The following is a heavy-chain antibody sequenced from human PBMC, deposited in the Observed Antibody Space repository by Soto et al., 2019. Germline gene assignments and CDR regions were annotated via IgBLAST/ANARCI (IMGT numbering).Heavy chain of an antibody. D-gene: IGHD6-6*01. CDR2: ISGSGGST. V-gene: IGHV3-23*01. CDR1: GFTFSSYA. CDR3: AKDIEALGGSSDNFPFDY. Sequence: PGGSLRLSCAASGFTFSSYAMSWVRQAPGKGLEWVSAISGSGGSTYYADSVKGRFTISRDNSKNTLYLQMNSLRAEDTAVHYCAKDIEALGGSSDNFPFDYWGQGTLVTVSS. J-gene: IGHJ4*02.